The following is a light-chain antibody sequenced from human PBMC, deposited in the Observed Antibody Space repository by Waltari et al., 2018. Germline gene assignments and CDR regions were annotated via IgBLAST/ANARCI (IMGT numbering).Light chain of an antibody. V-gene: IGKV1-39*01. CDR3: QQSYSTPYT. Sequence: TGPASQSISSYLNWYQQKPGKAPKLLIYAASSLQSGVPSRFSGSGSGTDFTLTISSLQPEDFATYYCQQSYSTPYTFGQGTKLEIK. CDR2: AAS. J-gene: IGKJ2*01. CDR1: QSISSY.